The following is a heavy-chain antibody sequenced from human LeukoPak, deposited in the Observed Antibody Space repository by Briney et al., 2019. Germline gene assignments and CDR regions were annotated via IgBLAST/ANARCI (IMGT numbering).Heavy chain of an antibody. CDR2: ISSSGYTT. Sequence: GGSPRLSCAASEFSFRSYEMTWLRQIPGKGLECVSYISSSGYTTYYADSVKGRFTISRDNSKNTLYLQMNSLRAEDTAVYYCAKAQRITMVRGVIGLYYYYGMDVWGKGTTVTVSS. CDR3: AKAQRITMVRGVIGLYYYYGMDV. J-gene: IGHJ6*04. V-gene: IGHV3-48*03. CDR1: EFSFRSYE. D-gene: IGHD3-10*01.